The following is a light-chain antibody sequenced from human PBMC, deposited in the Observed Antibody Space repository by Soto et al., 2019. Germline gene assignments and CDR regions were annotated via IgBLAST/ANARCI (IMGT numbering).Light chain of an antibody. CDR2: EVS. V-gene: IGLV2-8*01. J-gene: IGLJ1*01. Sequence: QSVLTQPPSASGSPGQSVTISCTGTSSDFGYYNYVSWYQQHPGRAPKLIIYEVSERPPGVPDRFSGSKSGNTASLTVSGLQAEDEADYYCSSYAGRNYVFGAGTKVTVL. CDR3: SSYAGRNYV. CDR1: SSDFGYYNY.